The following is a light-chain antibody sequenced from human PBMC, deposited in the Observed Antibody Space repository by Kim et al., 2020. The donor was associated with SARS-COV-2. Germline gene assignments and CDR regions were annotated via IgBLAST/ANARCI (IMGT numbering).Light chain of an antibody. V-gene: IGKV3-20*01. CDR3: QQYSSSPAT. CDR1: QSISSNY. CDR2: RAS. J-gene: IGKJ1*01. Sequence: SPGEKPSRSGRASQSISSNYLAWYQAKPGQAPRLLIYRASSRATGIPDRFSGSGSKTDFTLSITRLAPEDYAVYYCQQYSSSPATFGRGTKVDIK.